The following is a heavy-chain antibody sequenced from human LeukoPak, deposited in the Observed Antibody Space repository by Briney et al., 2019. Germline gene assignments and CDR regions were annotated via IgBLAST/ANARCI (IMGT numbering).Heavy chain of an antibody. CDR1: GGTFSSYA. CDR2: IIPIFGTA. V-gene: IGHV1-69*13. D-gene: IGHD5-18*01. CDR3: AKRPQPPYYYGMDV. J-gene: IGHJ6*02. Sequence: SVKVSCKASGGTFSSYAISWVRQAPGQGLEWMGGIIPIFGTANYAQKFQGRVTITADESTSTAYMELSSPRSEDTAVYYCAKRPQPPYYYGMDVWGQGTTVTVSS.